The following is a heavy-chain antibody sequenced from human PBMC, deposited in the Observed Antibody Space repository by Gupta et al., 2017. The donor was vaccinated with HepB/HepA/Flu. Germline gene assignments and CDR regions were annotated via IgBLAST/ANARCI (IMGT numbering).Heavy chain of an antibody. J-gene: IGHJ5*02. CDR1: GYNFNIFW. CDR3: ALYCSGGACSSPRFDP. Sequence: DEQFVQSGGEMRQPGESLKISCKGSGYNFNIFWITWVRQMPGKGLEWMGVIYPGDSDTRYNPSFEGQVSMSVDKSINTAYLQWTSLKASDSAIYYCALYCSGGACSSPRFDPWGQGTLVTVSS. CDR2: IYPGDSDT. D-gene: IGHD2-15*01. V-gene: IGHV5-51*01.